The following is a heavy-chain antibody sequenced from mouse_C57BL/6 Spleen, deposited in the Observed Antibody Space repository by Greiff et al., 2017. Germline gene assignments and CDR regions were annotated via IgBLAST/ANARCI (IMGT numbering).Heavy chain of an antibody. D-gene: IGHD1-1*01. J-gene: IGHJ3*01. Sequence: EVQLVESGGGLVQPGGSLKLSCAASGFTFSDYYMYWVRQTPEKRLEWVAYISTGGGSTYYPDTVKGRFTISRDNAKNTLYLPMIRLKSEDTAMYYCSRHDYYGSSPSWFAYWGQGTLVTVSA. CDR3: SRHDYYGSSPSWFAY. CDR1: GFTFSDYY. CDR2: ISTGGGST. V-gene: IGHV5-12*01.